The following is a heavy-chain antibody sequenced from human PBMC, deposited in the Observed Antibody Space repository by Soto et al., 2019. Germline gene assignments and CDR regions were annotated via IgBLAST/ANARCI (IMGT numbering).Heavy chain of an antibody. CDR3: ARVGPFVDY. V-gene: IGHV3-48*03. CDR1: GFTFSSYE. J-gene: IGHJ4*02. Sequence: ESGGGLVQPGGSLRLSCAASGFTFSSYEMNWVRQAPGKGLEWVSYISSSGTTIYHADSVKGRFTVSRDNAKNSLYLQMNSLRAEDTAVYYCARVGPFVDYWGQGTLVTVSS. CDR2: ISSSGTTI. D-gene: IGHD3-16*01.